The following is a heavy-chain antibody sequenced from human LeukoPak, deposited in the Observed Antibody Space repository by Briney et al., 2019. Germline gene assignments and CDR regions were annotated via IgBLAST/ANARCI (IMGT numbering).Heavy chain of an antibody. Sequence: ASAKVSCKASGYTFTSYDINWVRQATGQGLEWMGWMNPNSGNTGYAQKFQGRVTITRNTSISTAYMELSSLRSEDTAVYYCARGGVITRDDAFDIWGQGTMVTVSS. CDR2: MNPNSGNT. CDR1: GYTFTSYD. CDR3: ARGGVITRDDAFDI. J-gene: IGHJ3*02. V-gene: IGHV1-8*03. D-gene: IGHD3-10*01.